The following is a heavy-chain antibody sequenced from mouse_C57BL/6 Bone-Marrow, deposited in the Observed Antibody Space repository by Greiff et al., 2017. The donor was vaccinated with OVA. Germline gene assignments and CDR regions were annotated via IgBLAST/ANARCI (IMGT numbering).Heavy chain of an antibody. J-gene: IGHJ3*01. CDR2: ISSGSSTI. Sequence: EVKLVESGGGLVKPGGSLKLSCAASGFTFSDYGMHWVRQAPEKGLEWVAYISSGSSTIYYADTVKGRFTISRDNAKNTLFLQMTSLRSEDTAMYYCARLYDYWGQGTLVTVSA. CDR1: GFTFSDYG. V-gene: IGHV5-17*01. D-gene: IGHD2-3*01. CDR3: ARLYDY.